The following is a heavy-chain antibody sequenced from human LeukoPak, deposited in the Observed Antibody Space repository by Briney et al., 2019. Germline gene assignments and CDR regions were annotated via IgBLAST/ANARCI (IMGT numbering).Heavy chain of an antibody. D-gene: IGHD2-2*01. Sequence: GGSLRLSCAASGFTFNNYAMHWVRQAPGKGLEWVAVISYDGSNKYYADSVKGRFTISRDNSKNTLSLQMNSLRTEDTAVYYCARGPPPYQYWGQGTLVTVSS. CDR2: ISYDGSNK. J-gene: IGHJ4*02. CDR1: GFTFNNYA. V-gene: IGHV3-30-3*01. CDR3: ARGPPPYQY.